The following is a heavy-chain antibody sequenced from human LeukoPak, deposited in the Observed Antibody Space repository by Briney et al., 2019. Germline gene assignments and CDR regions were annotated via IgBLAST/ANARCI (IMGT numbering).Heavy chain of an antibody. D-gene: IGHD5-18*01. CDR2: ISSSSSYI. V-gene: IGHV3-21*01. CDR1: GFTFSSYS. J-gene: IGHJ4*02. CDR3: ASLDTAMVPLDY. Sequence: GGSLRLSCAASGFTFSSYSMNWVRQAPGKGLEWVSSISSSSSYIYYAASVKGRFTISRDNAKNSLYLQMNSLRAEDTAVYYCASLDTAMVPLDYWGQGTLVTVSS.